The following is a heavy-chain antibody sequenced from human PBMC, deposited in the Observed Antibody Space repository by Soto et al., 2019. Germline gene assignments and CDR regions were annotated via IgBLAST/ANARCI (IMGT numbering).Heavy chain of an antibody. V-gene: IGHV3-23*01. J-gene: IGHJ4*02. Sequence: EVQLLESGGKLVQPGGSLTLSCAASGFTFSTYAMAWVRQAPGKGLEWVSGVSASGLNTDYADPVKGRFYISRDNSKNTVSRHMNSLRAEDTALYYCAKARPRRTSGYFFDYCGQGTPVTVSS. CDR2: VSASGLNT. D-gene: IGHD1-1*01. CDR3: AKARPRRTSGYFFDY. CDR1: GFTFSTYA.